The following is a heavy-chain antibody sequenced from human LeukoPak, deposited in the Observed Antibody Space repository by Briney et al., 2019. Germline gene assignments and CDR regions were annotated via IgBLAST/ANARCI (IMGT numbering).Heavy chain of an antibody. D-gene: IGHD4-23*01. J-gene: IGHJ4*02. CDR1: GFPFTGSA. CDR3: ACTDYGDNSGY. Sequence: RGSLKVSCAASGFPFTGSAIHWVRQASGKGLEWVGRIRSRANSYATVYGVSVKRRFTISRDDSKNTAYLQMNSLPTEDTVVYYCACTDYGDNSGYWGQGTLVSVSS. CDR2: IRSRANSYAT. V-gene: IGHV3-73*01.